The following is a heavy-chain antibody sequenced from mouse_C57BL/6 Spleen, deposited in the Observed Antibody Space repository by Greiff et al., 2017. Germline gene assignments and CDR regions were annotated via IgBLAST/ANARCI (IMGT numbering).Heavy chain of an antibody. CDR1: GYSFTGYY. V-gene: IGHV1-42*01. Sequence: VQLKQSGPELVKPGASVKISCKASGYSFTGYYMNWVKQSPEKSLEWIGEINPSTGGTTYNQKFKAKATLTVDKSSSTAYMQLKSLTSEDSAVYYCARVKETYYFDYWGQGTTLTVSS. J-gene: IGHJ2*01. CDR2: INPSTGGT. CDR3: ARVKETYYFDY.